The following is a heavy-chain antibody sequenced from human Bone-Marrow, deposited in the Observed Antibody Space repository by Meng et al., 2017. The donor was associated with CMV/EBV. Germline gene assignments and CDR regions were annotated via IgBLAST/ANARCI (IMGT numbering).Heavy chain of an antibody. D-gene: IGHD3-10*01. CDR1: GFTFSGSA. CDR2: IRSKANSYAT. Sequence: GGSLRLSCAASGFTFSGSAMHWVRQASGKGLEWVGRIRSKANSYATAYAASVKGRFTISRDDSKNTAYLQMNSLRAEDTAVYYCAKDSVTMVPSYAFDIWGQGTMVTVSS. CDR3: AKDSVTMVPSYAFDI. J-gene: IGHJ3*02. V-gene: IGHV3-73*01.